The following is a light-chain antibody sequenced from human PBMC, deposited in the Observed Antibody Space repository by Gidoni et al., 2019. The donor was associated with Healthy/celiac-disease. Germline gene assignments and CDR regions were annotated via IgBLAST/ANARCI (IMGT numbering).Light chain of an antibody. J-gene: IGKJ1*01. CDR1: QSISSY. Sequence: DIQLTQSPSSLSASVGDRVTITCRASQSISSYLNWYQQKPGNAPKLLIYAASSLQSGVPSRFSGSGSGTDFTLTISRLQPEDVATYYCQQSYSTPGTFGQXTKVEIK. V-gene: IGKV1-39*01. CDR3: QQSYSTPGT. CDR2: AAS.